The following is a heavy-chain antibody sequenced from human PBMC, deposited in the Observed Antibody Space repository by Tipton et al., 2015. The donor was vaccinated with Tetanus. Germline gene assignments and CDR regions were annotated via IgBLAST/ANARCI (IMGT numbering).Heavy chain of an antibody. Sequence: TLSLTCTVSGGSISSYYWSWIRQPPGKGLEWIGYIYYSGSTNYNPSLKSRVTISVDTSKNQFSLQLNSVTPEDTAVYYCARDIYYYGMDVWGQGTTVTVSS. CDR3: ARDIYYYGMDV. CDR2: IYYSGST. V-gene: IGHV4-59*12. J-gene: IGHJ6*02. CDR1: GGSISSYY.